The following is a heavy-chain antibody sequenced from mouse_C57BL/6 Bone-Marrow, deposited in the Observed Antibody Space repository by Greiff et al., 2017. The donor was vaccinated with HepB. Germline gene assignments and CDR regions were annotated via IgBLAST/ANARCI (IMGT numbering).Heavy chain of an antibody. CDR3: ARGGLNWYFDV. CDR2: IHPNSGST. V-gene: IGHV1-64*01. CDR1: GYTFTSYW. D-gene: IGHD2-4*01. Sequence: QVQLEQPGAELVKPGASVKLSCKASGYTFTSYWMHWVKQRPGQGLEWIGMIHPNSGSTNYNEKFKSKATLTVDESSSTAYMQLSSLTSEDSAVYYCARGGLNWYFDVWGTGTTVTVSS. J-gene: IGHJ1*03.